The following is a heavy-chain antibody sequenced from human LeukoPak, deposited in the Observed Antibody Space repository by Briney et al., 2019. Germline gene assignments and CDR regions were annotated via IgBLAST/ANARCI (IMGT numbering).Heavy chain of an antibody. CDR1: GFTFSSYG. D-gene: IGHD6-19*01. CDR3: ARGKEKWLDHFDY. J-gene: IGHJ4*02. V-gene: IGHV3-48*02. Sequence: GGSLRLPCAASGFTFSSYGMNWVRQAPGKGLEWVSYISTTSSTIYYADSVKGRFTMSRDNAKSSLYLQMDSLRDEDTAVYYCARGKEKWLDHFDYWGQGSLVTVSS. CDR2: ISTTSSTI.